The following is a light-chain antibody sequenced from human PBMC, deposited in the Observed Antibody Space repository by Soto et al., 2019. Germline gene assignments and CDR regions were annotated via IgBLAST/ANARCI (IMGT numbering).Light chain of an antibody. V-gene: IGLV2-8*02. CDR3: SSYTSISTWV. CDR1: SSDVATYNY. Sequence: QSALTQPPSASKSPGQSVTISCTGTSSDVATYNYVSWYQQHPGKAPKLIIYEVTKRPSGVPDRFSGSKSGNTASLTVSGLQAEDEADYYCSSYTSISTWVFGGGTKLTVL. J-gene: IGLJ2*01. CDR2: EVT.